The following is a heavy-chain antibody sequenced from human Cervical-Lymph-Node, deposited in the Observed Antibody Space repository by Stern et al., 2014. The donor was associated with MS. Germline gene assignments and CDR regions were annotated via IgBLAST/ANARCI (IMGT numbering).Heavy chain of an antibody. D-gene: IGHD6-6*01. CDR2: IYYSGST. Sequence: QVQLQESGPGLVKPSETLSLTCTVSGGSISSSSYYWGWIRQPPGKGLEWIGSIYYSGSTYYNPSLKSRVTISVDTSHNQFSLKLSSVTAADTAVYYCARDYSSSSYASPFFHGMDVWGQGTTVTVSS. J-gene: IGHJ6*02. V-gene: IGHV4-39*02. CDR1: GGSISSSSYY. CDR3: ARDYSSSSYASPFFHGMDV.